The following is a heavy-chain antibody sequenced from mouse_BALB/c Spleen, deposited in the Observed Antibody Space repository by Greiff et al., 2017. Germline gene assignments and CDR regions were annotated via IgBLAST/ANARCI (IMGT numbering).Heavy chain of an antibody. CDR2: ISSGGSYT. Sequence: EVKLVESGGGLVKPGGSLKLSCAASGFTFSSYAMSWVRQTPEKRLEWVATISSGGSYTYYPDSVKGRFTISRDNAKNTLYLQMSSLRSEDTAMYYCARLGLPDAMDYWGQGTSVTVSS. CDR3: ARLGLPDAMDY. V-gene: IGHV5-9-3*01. J-gene: IGHJ4*01. D-gene: IGHD3-1*01. CDR1: GFTFSSYA.